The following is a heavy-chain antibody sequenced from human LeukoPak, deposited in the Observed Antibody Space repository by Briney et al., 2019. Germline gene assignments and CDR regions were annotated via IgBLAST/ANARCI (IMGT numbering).Heavy chain of an antibody. CDR3: AKKYYDSSGYYFPGAFDL. D-gene: IGHD3-22*01. J-gene: IGHJ3*01. Sequence: PGGSLRLSCAASGFTFSSYAMTWVRQAPGEGLEWVSAISGSGGTTYYADSVKGRFTISRGNSKNTLYLQMNSLRADDTAVYYCAKKYYDSSGYYFPGAFDLWGQGTMVTVSS. V-gene: IGHV3-23*01. CDR1: GFTFSSYA. CDR2: ISGSGGTT.